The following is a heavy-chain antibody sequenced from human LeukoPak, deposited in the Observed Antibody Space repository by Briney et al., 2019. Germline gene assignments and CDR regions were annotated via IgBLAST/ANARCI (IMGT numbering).Heavy chain of an antibody. J-gene: IGHJ4*02. CDR3: AKDRFFFDY. V-gene: IGHV3-23*01. CDR2: ISGSGGCP. Sequence: GASLRLSCGASGFHLSSCDMRWVRQAPGKGVEWVSAISGSGGCPYYADSVKGRLTISKDTSKNTLYLQRNSLRAEDTAVYYRAKDRFFFDYWGQGTLVTVSS. D-gene: IGHD3-10*01. CDR1: GFHLSSCD.